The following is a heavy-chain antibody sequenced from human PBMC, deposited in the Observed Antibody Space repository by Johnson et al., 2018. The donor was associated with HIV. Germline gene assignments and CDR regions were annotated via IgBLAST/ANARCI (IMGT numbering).Heavy chain of an antibody. V-gene: IGHV3-30*02. CDR1: GFTFSSYG. CDR2: IRYDGSNK. J-gene: IGHJ3*02. D-gene: IGHD3-9*01. CDR3: AKGHDILTGYYFDAFDI. Sequence: VQLVESGGGVVQPGGSLRLSCAASGFTFSSYGMHWVRQAPGKGLEWVAFIRYDGSNKYYADSVTGRFTISRDNSKNTLYLQMKRLRAEDTAVYYCAKGHDILTGYYFDAFDIWGQGTMVTVSS.